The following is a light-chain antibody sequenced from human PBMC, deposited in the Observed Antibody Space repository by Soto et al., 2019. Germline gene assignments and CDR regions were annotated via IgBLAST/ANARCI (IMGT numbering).Light chain of an antibody. CDR3: QQYNNWPLT. CDR2: DAS. J-gene: IGKJ4*01. V-gene: IGKV3D-15*01. Sequence: EIVMTQSPVTLSVSPGDRATLSCRASQSVDNDLAWYQQKPGQPPRLLIYDASTRATGIPARFSGSQSGTEFTLTISSLLSEDFAVYSCQQYNNWPLTFGGGTKVESK. CDR1: QSVDND.